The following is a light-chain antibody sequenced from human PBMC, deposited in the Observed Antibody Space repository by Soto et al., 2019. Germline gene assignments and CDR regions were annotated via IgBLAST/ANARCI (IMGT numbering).Light chain of an antibody. CDR3: QQSYSAPCS. CDR2: AAS. V-gene: IGKV1-39*01. Sequence: DIQMTQSPSSLSASVGDRVTITCRASQSIWIYLNWYQQKPGKAPQLLIYAASYLQSGVPSRFSGSGSETDFTLTISSLQPEDFATYYCQQSYSAPCSFGQGTKLEIE. CDR1: QSIWIY. J-gene: IGKJ2*01.